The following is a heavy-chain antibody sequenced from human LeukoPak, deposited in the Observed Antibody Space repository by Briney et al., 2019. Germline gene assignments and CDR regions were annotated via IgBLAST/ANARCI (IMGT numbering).Heavy chain of an antibody. Sequence: ASVKVSCKASGYTFTGYYMHWVRQAPGQGLEWMGWINPNSGGTNYAQKFQGWVTMTRDTSISTAYMELSRLRSDDTAVYYCARGRQVVGASDYFDYWGQGTLVTVSS. CDR3: ARGRQVVGASDYFDY. D-gene: IGHD1-26*01. V-gene: IGHV1-2*04. J-gene: IGHJ4*02. CDR1: GYTFTGYY. CDR2: INPNSGGT.